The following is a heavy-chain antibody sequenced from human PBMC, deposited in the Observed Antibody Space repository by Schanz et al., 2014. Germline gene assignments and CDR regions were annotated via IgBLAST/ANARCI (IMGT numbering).Heavy chain of an antibody. Sequence: QVYLVESGGDLVKPGGSLRLSCAASGFTFSDYYMAWIRQAPGKGLEWVSHISGSSTHKNYADSVKGRFSISRDNGETSVYLQINSLRVEDTAVYYCARFLARYQYYGVDVWGQGTTVIVSS. D-gene: IGHD3-3*01. CDR2: ISGSSTHK. V-gene: IGHV3-11*05. J-gene: IGHJ6*02. CDR1: GFTFSDYY. CDR3: ARFLARYQYYGVDV.